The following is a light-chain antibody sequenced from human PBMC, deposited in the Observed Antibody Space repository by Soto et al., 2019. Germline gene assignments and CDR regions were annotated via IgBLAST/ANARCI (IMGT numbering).Light chain of an antibody. Sequence: EIVLTQSPGTLSLSLGERATLSCRASQYITSSYLAWYQQKPGQPPRLLIYGASTRATGIPDRFSGSGSGTDFTLPISRLEPEDFAVYFCQQFGRSTAFGQGTKV. CDR3: QQFGRSTA. CDR1: QYITSSY. CDR2: GAS. J-gene: IGKJ1*01. V-gene: IGKV3-20*01.